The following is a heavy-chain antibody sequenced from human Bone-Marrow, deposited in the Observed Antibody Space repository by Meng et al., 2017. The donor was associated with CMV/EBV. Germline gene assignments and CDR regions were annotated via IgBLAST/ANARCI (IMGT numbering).Heavy chain of an antibody. J-gene: IGHJ4*02. Sequence: GGSLRLSCAASGFTFSSYWMSWVRQAPGKGLEWVSVIYSGGSTYYADSVKGRFTISRDNSKNTLYLQMNSLRAEDTAVYYCASETYYDFWSGYYSWGQGTLVTVSS. CDR1: GFTFSSYW. V-gene: IGHV3-66*02. CDR2: IYSGGST. CDR3: ASETYYDFWSGYYS. D-gene: IGHD3-3*01.